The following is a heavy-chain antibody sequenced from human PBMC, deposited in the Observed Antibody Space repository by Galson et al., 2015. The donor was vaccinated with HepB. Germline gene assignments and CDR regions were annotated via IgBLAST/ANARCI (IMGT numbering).Heavy chain of an antibody. CDR3: AKDASHGSSHPRRRSTYDY. V-gene: IGHV3-30*18. D-gene: IGHD1-26*01. J-gene: IGHJ4*02. CDR1: GFTFSSSG. Sequence: SLRLSCAASGFTFSSSGMHWVRQAPGQGLEWVAVISYDGGDKYYGGSVEGRFTISRDNSKNMLYLHMNSLRAEDTAIYYCAKDASHGSSHPRRRSTYDYWGQGTLVTVTS. CDR2: ISYDGGDK.